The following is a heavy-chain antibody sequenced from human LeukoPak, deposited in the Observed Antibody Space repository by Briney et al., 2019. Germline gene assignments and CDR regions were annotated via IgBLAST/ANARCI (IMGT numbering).Heavy chain of an antibody. CDR3: ARGWSGIAAAGGYWFDP. CDR1: GGSISSGGYY. Sequence: PSETLSLTCTVSGGSISSGGYYWSWIRQHPGKGLEWIGYIYYSGSTYYNPSLKSRVTISVDTSKNQFSLKLSSVTAADTAVYYCARGWSGIAAAGGYWFDPWGQGTLVTVSS. V-gene: IGHV4-31*03. CDR2: IYYSGST. D-gene: IGHD6-13*01. J-gene: IGHJ5*02.